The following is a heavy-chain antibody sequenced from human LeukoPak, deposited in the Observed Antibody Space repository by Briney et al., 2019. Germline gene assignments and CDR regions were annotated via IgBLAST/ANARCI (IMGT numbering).Heavy chain of an antibody. V-gene: IGHV1-18*01. CDR1: GYTFTSYG. CDR3: ARGERGSGWYGIDY. D-gene: IGHD6-19*01. CDR2: ISAYNGNT. J-gene: IGHJ4*02. Sequence: ASVKASCKASGYTFTSYGISWVRQAPGQGLEWMGWISAYNGNTNYAQKLQGRVTMTTDTSTSTAYMELRSLRSDDTAVYYCARGERGSGWYGIDYWGQGTLVTVSS.